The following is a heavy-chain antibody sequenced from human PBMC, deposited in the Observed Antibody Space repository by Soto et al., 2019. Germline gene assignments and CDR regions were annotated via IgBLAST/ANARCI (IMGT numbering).Heavy chain of an antibody. CDR2: VNPNSGGT. CDR1: GYTFTGYY. CDR3: ARGSMVYCSGGSCYSFLAFDI. D-gene: IGHD2-15*01. J-gene: IGHJ3*02. Sequence: ASVKVSCKASGYTFTGYYMHWVRQAPGQGLEWMGWVNPNSGGTNYAQKFQGWVTMTRDTSISTAYMELSRLRSDDTAVYYCARGSMVYCSGGSCYSFLAFDIWGQGTMVTVSS. V-gene: IGHV1-2*04.